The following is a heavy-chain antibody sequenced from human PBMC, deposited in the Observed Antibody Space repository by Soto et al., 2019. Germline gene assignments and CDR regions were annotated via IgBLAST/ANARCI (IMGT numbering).Heavy chain of an antibody. D-gene: IGHD3-9*01. CDR1: GFTFSSYA. Sequence: QVQLVESGGGVVQPGRSLRLSCAASGFTFSSYAMHWVRQAPGTGLEWVAVISYDGSNKYYADSVKGRFTISRDNSKNTLYLQMNSLRAEDTAVYYCARKPRTTYYDIVTAYYFDYWGQGTLVTVSS. CDR3: ARKPRTTYYDIVTAYYFDY. CDR2: ISYDGSNK. J-gene: IGHJ4*02. V-gene: IGHV3-30-3*01.